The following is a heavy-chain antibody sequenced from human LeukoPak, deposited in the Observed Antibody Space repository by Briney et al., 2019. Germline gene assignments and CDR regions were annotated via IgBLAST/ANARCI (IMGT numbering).Heavy chain of an antibody. CDR2: IHYSGST. J-gene: IGHJ4*02. CDR3: ASPLWDDSSGYFDY. D-gene: IGHD3-22*01. Sequence: PSETLSLTCTVSGGSISSSSYYWGWIRQPPGKGLEWIGSIHYSGSTYYNPSLKSRVTMSVDTSKNQFSLNLTSVTAADTAVYYCASPLWDDSSGYFDYWGQGTLVTVSS. CDR1: GGSISSSSYY. V-gene: IGHV4-39*07.